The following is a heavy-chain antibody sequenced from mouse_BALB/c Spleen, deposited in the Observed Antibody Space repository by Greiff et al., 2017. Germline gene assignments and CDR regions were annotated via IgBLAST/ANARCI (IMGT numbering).Heavy chain of an antibody. CDR3: ARSLITTDPWFAY. V-gene: IGHV3-2*02. Sequence: EVKLVESGPGLVKPSQSLSLTCTVTGYSITSDYAWNWIRQFPGNKLEWMGYISYSGSTSYNPSLKSRISITRDTSKNQFFLQLNSVTTEDTATYYCARSLITTDPWFAYWGQGTLVTVSA. CDR2: ISYSGST. CDR1: GYSITSDYA. D-gene: IGHD1-1*01. J-gene: IGHJ3*01.